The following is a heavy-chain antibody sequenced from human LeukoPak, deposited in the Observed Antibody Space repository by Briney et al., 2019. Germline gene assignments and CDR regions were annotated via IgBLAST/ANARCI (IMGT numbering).Heavy chain of an antibody. Sequence: ASVKVSCKSSGYTFTNYGISWVRQAPGQGLEWVAWISAYNGDTSFAQKLQGRVAMTTDTSTSTAYMELRSLKPDDTAVYYCARELRGSSVYYFDNWGQGTLVTVSS. CDR1: GYTFTNYG. CDR2: ISAYNGDT. D-gene: IGHD6-6*01. J-gene: IGHJ4*02. CDR3: ARELRGSSVYYFDN. V-gene: IGHV1-18*01.